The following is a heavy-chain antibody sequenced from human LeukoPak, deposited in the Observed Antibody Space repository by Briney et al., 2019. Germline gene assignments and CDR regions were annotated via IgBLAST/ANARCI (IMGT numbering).Heavy chain of an antibody. CDR2: IYYSGST. J-gene: IGHJ4*02. V-gene: IGHV4-39*07. CDR3: ASLGDSSGYYIFDY. CDR1: GGSISSSSYY. D-gene: IGHD3-22*01. Sequence: SETLSLTCTVSGGSISSSSYYWGWIRQPPGKGLEWIGSIYYSGSTYYNPSLKSRLTISIDTSKNQFSLTLSSVTAADTAVYYCASLGDSSGYYIFDYWGQGTLVTVSS.